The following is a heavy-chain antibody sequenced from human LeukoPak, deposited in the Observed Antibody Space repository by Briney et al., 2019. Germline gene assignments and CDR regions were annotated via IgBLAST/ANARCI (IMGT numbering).Heavy chain of an antibody. CDR2: IIRICGTA. Sequence: SVKVSCKASGYTFTSYGVSWVRQAPGQGLEWMGCIIRICGTANYAQKFQGRVTITADESTSTAYMELSSLKSEDTAVYYCARELGDPTGTTVNIDYWGQGTLVTVSS. CDR3: ARELGDPTGTTVNIDY. V-gene: IGHV1-69*13. D-gene: IGHD1-1*01. CDR1: GYTFTSYG. J-gene: IGHJ4*02.